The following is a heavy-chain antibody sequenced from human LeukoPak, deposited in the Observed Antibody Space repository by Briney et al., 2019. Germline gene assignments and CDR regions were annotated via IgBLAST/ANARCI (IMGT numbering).Heavy chain of an antibody. V-gene: IGHV4-38-2*02. J-gene: IGHJ4*02. CDR3: ARTFDY. CDR1: GYSISSGYY. CDR2: IYHSGST. Sequence: PSETLSLTCTVSGYSISSGYYWGWIRQPPGKGLEWIGSIYHSGSTYYNPSLKSRVTISVDTSKNQFSLKPSSVTAADTAVYYCARTFDYWGQGTLVTVSS.